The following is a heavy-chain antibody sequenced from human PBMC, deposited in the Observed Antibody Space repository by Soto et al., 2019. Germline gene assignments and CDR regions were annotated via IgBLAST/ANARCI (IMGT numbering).Heavy chain of an antibody. CDR3: ASGGAGSGPFTWELPAQ. V-gene: IGHV1-45*02. D-gene: IGHD1-26*01. Sequence: SVKVSCKALGNTFTYRYLHWVRQAPGQALEWMGWITPFNGDVHYAQKFQERVTITRDRSINTAYMRMSGLRSEDTAMYYCASGGAGSGPFTWELPAQWGQGTLVTVSS. CDR2: ITPFNGDV. J-gene: IGHJ4*02. CDR1: GNTFTYRY.